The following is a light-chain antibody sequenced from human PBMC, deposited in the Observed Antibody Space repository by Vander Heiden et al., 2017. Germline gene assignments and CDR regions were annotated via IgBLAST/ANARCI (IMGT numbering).Light chain of an antibody. CDR2: AAS. Sequence: AIRMTQFPSSFSASTGDRVNITCRATQGVRSFLAWYQQKPGKAPKLLIYAASTLHSGVPSKFSGSGSGTDFTLTISCLQSEDFATYYCKQYYDYPWTFGQGTKVEVK. V-gene: IGKV1-8*01. J-gene: IGKJ1*01. CDR1: QGVRSF. CDR3: KQYYDYPWT.